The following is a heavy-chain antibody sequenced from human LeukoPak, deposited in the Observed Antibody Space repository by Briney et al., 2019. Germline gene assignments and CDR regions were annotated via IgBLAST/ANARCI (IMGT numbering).Heavy chain of an antibody. CDR2: ISYDGSNK. Sequence: QPGGSLRLSCAASEFPFSSYAMHWLRQAPGKGVEGVAVISYDGSNKYYADSVKGRFTISRDNSRNTLYLQMNSLRADDTAVYYCARAGSNNWFDPWGQGTLVTVSS. D-gene: IGHD3-10*01. V-gene: IGHV3-30*01. CDR3: ARAGSNNWFDP. J-gene: IGHJ5*02. CDR1: EFPFSSYA.